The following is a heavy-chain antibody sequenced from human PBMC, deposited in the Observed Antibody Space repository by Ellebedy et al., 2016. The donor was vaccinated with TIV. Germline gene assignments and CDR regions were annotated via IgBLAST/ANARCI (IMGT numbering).Heavy chain of an antibody. Sequence: GESLKISCATSGFNFRSYWMHWVRQAPGKGLAWVSHVNGDESTTVYADSVKGRFTISRDNSKNTLYLQMNSLRAEDSAVYYCARDDEYRFDYWGQGALVTVSS. V-gene: IGHV3-74*01. CDR3: ARDDEYRFDY. J-gene: IGHJ4*02. D-gene: IGHD2/OR15-2a*01. CDR1: GFNFRSYW. CDR2: VNGDESTT.